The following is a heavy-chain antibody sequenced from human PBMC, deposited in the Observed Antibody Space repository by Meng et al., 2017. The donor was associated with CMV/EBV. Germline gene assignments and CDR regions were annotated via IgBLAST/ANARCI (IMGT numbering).Heavy chain of an antibody. CDR1: GFTFSRYW. CDR2: INQDGTKI. V-gene: IGHV3-7*01. Sequence: GESLKISCAASGFTFSRYWMTWVRKAPGKGLEWVVNINQDGTKIYYVDSVKGRFTISRDNAKNSLYLQMNSLRAEDTAVYYCARELYYYDSSGYPRDYYYYGMDVWGQGTTVTVSS. D-gene: IGHD3-22*01. CDR3: ARELYYYDSSGYPRDYYYYGMDV. J-gene: IGHJ6*02.